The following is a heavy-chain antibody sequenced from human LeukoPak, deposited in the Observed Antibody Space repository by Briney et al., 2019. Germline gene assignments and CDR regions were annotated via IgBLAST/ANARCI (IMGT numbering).Heavy chain of an antibody. CDR3: ARGGGYRYCSSTSCYVWFDP. V-gene: IGHV4-59*01. D-gene: IGHD2-2*01. Sequence: NPSETLSLTCTVSGGSISSYYWSWIRQPPGKGLEWIGYIYYSGSTNYNPSLKSRVTISVDTSKNQFSLKLSSVTAAGTAVYYCARGGGYRYCSSTSCYVWFDPWGQGTLVTVSS. CDR1: GGSISSYY. CDR2: IYYSGST. J-gene: IGHJ5*02.